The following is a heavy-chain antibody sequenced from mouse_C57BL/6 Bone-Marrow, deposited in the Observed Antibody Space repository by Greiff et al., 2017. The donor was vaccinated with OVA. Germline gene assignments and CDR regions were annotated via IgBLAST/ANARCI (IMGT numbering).Heavy chain of an antibody. CDR3: ARKGKNYYGSSYWYFDV. CDR2: IDPSDSEP. CDR1: GYTFTSYW. D-gene: IGHD1-1*01. J-gene: IGHJ1*03. V-gene: IGHV1-52*01. Sequence: QVQLQQPGAELVRPGSSVKLSCKASGYTFTSYWMHWVKQRPIQGLEWIGNIDPSDSEPHYNQKFKDKATLTVDKSYRTAYMQLSSLTSEDSAVYYWARKGKNYYGSSYWYFDVWGTGTTVTVSS.